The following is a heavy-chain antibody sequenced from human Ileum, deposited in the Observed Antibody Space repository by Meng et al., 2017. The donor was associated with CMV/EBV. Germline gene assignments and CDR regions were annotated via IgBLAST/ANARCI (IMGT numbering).Heavy chain of an antibody. D-gene: IGHD1-26*01. CDR2: MYFSGIA. Sequence: VEVQEAGPGLVTPAGTRSLTCTVAVAPLSSASHSWAWFRQPPGKRLEWIGSMYFSGIADYNPSLKSRVIISLHATQKQFSLRLTSVTAADSAVYFCARDLTNKWFYYWGQGTLVTISS. CDR1: VAPLSSASHS. J-gene: IGHJ4*02. CDR3: ARDLTNKWFYY. V-gene: IGHV4-39*07.